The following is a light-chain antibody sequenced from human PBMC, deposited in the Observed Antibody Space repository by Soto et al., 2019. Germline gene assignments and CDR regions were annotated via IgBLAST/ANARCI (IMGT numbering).Light chain of an antibody. J-gene: IGLJ3*02. CDR1: SSNIGANYD. V-gene: IGLV1-40*01. CDR3: AAWDDSLNAWV. CDR2: RNS. Sequence: LTQPPSVSGAPGQRVTISCTGTSSNIGANYDVHWYQQLPGTAPKLLIYRNSIRPSGVPDRFSGSKSGTSASLAITGLQSEDEADYYCAAWDDSLNAWVFGGGTKLTVL.